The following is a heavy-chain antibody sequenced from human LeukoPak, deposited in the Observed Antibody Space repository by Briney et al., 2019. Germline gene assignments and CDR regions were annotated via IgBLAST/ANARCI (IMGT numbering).Heavy chain of an antibody. J-gene: IGHJ6*03. CDR1: GFTFSSYE. Sequence: SGGSLRLSCAASGFTFSSYEMNWVRQAPGKGLEWVSYISSSSSTIYYADSVKGRFTISRDNAKNSLYLQMNSLRAEDTAVYYCARAHLDCTNGVCFYYYYYMDAWGKGTTVTISS. D-gene: IGHD2-8*01. CDR3: ARAHLDCTNGVCFYYYYYMDA. V-gene: IGHV3-48*01. CDR2: ISSSSSTI.